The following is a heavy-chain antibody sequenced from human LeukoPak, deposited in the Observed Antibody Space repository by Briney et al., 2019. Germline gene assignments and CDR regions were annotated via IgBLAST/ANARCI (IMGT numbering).Heavy chain of an antibody. J-gene: IGHJ4*02. CDR1: GFTFSSYW. CDR3: ARAIAVAGTDS. CDR2: KNSDGYSI. Sequence: GGSLRLSCAASGFTFSSYWMQWASHAPGKGPVWLARKNSDGYSISYAASVKGRFTISRENAKNTLYLQMNTLRAEDTAMYYCARAIAVAGTDSWGQGTLVTVSS. V-gene: IGHV3-74*01. D-gene: IGHD6-19*01.